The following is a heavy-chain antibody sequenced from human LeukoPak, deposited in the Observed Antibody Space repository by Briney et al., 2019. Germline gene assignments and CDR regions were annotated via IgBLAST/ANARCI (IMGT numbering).Heavy chain of an antibody. V-gene: IGHV3-53*01. CDR2: IYSGGST. CDR3: AKNGPRSCSSTSCYADWYFDL. D-gene: IGHD2-2*01. CDR1: GFTVSSNY. J-gene: IGHJ2*01. Sequence: GGSLRLSCAASGFTVSSNYMSWVRQAPGQGLEWVSVIYSGGSTYYADSVKGRFTISRDNSKSTLYIQMNSLRAEDTAVYYCAKNGPRSCSSTSCYADWYFDLWGRGTLVTVSS.